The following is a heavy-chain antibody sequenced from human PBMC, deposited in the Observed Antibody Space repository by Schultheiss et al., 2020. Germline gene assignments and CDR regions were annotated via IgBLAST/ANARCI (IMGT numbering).Heavy chain of an antibody. Sequence: SVKVSCKASGGTFSSYAISWVRQAPGQGLEWMGGIIPIFGTANYAQKFQGRVTMTRDTSTSTVYMELSSLRSEDTAVYYCARVGNIVRRRPNWFDPWGQGTLVNVSS. J-gene: IGHJ5*02. CDR3: ARVGNIVRRRPNWFDP. V-gene: IGHV1-69*05. CDR2: IIPIFGTA. CDR1: GGTFSSYA. D-gene: IGHD2/OR15-2a*01.